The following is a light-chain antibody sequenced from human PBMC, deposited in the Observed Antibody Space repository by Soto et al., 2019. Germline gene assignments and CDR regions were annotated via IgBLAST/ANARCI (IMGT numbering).Light chain of an antibody. Sequence: DIQMTQSPSSLSASVGDRVTISCRASQTISTYLHWYQHKPGRAPRLLISDVSTLQSGVPGRFRGSGSGTEFTLTIDSLQAEDFAVYYCQQFHTWPVTFGGGTKVDIK. V-gene: IGKV1-39*01. CDR3: QQFHTWPVT. CDR1: QTISTY. CDR2: DVS. J-gene: IGKJ4*01.